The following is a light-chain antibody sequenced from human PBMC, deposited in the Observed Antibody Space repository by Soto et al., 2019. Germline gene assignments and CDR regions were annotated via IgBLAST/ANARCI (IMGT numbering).Light chain of an antibody. Sequence: QPVLTQPPAASGSPGQSVTISCTGTKNDIGVYDFVSWYQHHPGKAPRLIIYEVVQRPSGVPDRFSGSKSGNTASLTVSGLQAADEADYFCESYAGSNTYVFGSGTKVTVL. J-gene: IGLJ1*01. CDR3: ESYAGSNTYV. CDR1: KNDIGVYDF. CDR2: EVV. V-gene: IGLV2-8*01.